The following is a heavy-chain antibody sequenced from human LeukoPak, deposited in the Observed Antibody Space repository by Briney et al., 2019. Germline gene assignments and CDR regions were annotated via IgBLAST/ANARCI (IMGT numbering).Heavy chain of an antibody. CDR2: IYYSGST. Sequence: SETLSLTCTVSGGSISSYYWSWIRQPPGKGLEWIGYIYYSGSTNYNPSLKSRVTISVDTSKNQFSLKLSSVTAADTAVYYCARHIPVSMVDPWGQGTLVTVSS. V-gene: IGHV4-59*08. D-gene: IGHD2-21*01. CDR1: GGSISSYY. CDR3: ARHIPVSMVDP. J-gene: IGHJ5*02.